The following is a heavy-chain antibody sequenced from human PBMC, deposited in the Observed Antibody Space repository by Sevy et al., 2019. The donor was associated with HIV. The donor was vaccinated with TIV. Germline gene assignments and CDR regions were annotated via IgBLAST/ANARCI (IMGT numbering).Heavy chain of an antibody. CDR2: IYYSGST. CDR1: GGSISSGGYY. Sequence: SETLSLTCTVSGGSISSGGYYWSWIRQYPGEGLEWIGYIYYSGSTYYNPSLKSRATISVDTSKTQFSLKLSSVTAADTAVYYCARAVTMIEVVTGWFDPWGQGTLVTVSS. V-gene: IGHV4-31*03. CDR3: ARAVTMIEVVTGWFDP. J-gene: IGHJ5*02. D-gene: IGHD3-22*01.